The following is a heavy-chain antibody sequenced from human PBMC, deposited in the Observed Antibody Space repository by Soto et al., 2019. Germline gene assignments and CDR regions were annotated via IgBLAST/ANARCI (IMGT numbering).Heavy chain of an antibody. CDR2: INMDGSST. D-gene: IGHD2-2*01. Sequence: EVQLVESGGGLVQPGGSLRLSCAASGFTFSGDWMHWVRQAAGKGLVWVSRINMDGSSTNYADSVKGRFTISRDNGKNTLYLQMNSLRVDDTAVYYCARGPRGLYHHDYWGQGALVTVSS. CDR3: ARGPRGLYHHDY. V-gene: IGHV3-74*01. J-gene: IGHJ4*02. CDR1: GFTFSGDW.